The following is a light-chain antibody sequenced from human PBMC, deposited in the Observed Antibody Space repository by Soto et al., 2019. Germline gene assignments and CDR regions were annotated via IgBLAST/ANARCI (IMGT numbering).Light chain of an antibody. J-gene: IGKJ1*01. Sequence: DIQMTQSPSTLSASVGDRVTITCRASQSVGRSLAWYQQQRGKAPKLLIYGVSTLESGVPSRFSGFGSGTEFTLSISSLQAGDFSTYYCQQYYKGWTFGQGTRV. CDR2: GVS. CDR1: QSVGRS. CDR3: QQYYKGWT. V-gene: IGKV1-5*01.